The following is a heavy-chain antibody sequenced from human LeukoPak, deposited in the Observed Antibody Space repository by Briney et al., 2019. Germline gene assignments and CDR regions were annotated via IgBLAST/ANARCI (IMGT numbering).Heavy chain of an antibody. CDR2: IYYSGST. CDR1: GGSISSSSYY. V-gene: IGHV4-39*07. J-gene: IGHJ4*02. D-gene: IGHD4-17*01. CDR3: ARVPTVTTRGLDY. Sequence: SETLSLTCTVSGGSISSSSYYWGWIRQPPGKGLEWIGSIYYSGSTYYNPSLKSRVTISVDTSKNQFSLKLSSVTAADTAVYYCARVPTVTTRGLDYWGQGTLVTVSS.